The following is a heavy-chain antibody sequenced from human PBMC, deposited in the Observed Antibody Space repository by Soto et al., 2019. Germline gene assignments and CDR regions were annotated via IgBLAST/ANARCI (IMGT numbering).Heavy chain of an antibody. CDR2: IIPILGIA. Sequence: QVQLVQSGAEVKKPGSSVKVSCKASGGTFSSYTISWVRQAPGQGLEWMGRIIPILGIANYAQKFQGRVTITADKSTSTCSMELSSLSSEDTAVYYCARDCSSGCGYWGQGTLVTVSS. J-gene: IGHJ4*02. V-gene: IGHV1-69*08. CDR1: GGTFSSYT. CDR3: ARDCSSGCGY. D-gene: IGHD6-19*01.